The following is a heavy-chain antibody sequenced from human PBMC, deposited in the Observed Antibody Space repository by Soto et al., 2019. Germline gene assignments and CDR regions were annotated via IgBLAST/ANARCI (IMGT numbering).Heavy chain of an antibody. CDR1: GFTLGDYP. J-gene: IGHJ3*02. V-gene: IGHV3-49*05. CDR2: FRLKAFGGEA. D-gene: IGHD2-2*01. CDR3: SAMTPARDAFDI. Sequence: EVRLVESGGGLVKPGRSLRLSCSSSGFTLGDYPMSWFRQAPGRGLEWVGFFRLKAFGGEAEYAASVQGRFSISADDSKSIAYLQMNSLKSEDTALYYCSAMTPARDAFDIWGQGKMVTVSS.